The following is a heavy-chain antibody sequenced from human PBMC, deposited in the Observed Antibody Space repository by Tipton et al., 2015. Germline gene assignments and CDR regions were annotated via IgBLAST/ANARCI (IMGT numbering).Heavy chain of an antibody. CDR1: GYIFINHQ. V-gene: IGHV1-46*01. CDR2: INPTSSTT. CDR3: ARLGRAFDY. D-gene: IGHD3-16*01. Sequence: QSGAEVKKPGASVKVSCKASGYIFINHQMHWVRQAPGQGLEWMGIINPTSSTTNYGQKFQGRVSITRDASTSTVYMELSSLRSDDTAFYFCARLGRAFDYWGQGTLVTVSS. J-gene: IGHJ4*02.